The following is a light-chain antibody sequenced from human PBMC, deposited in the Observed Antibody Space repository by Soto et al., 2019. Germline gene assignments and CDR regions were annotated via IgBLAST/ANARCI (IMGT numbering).Light chain of an antibody. CDR2: GAS. CDR3: QQYNNWPWT. J-gene: IGKJ1*01. Sequence: ETVMTQSPATLSVSPGGRATLSCRASQSISDTLAWYQQKPGQAPRLLIHGASTRATGFPARFSCSGSGTDFTLTISSLQSEDFAVYYCQQYNNWPWTFGQGTKVEIK. CDR1: QSISDT. V-gene: IGKV3-15*01.